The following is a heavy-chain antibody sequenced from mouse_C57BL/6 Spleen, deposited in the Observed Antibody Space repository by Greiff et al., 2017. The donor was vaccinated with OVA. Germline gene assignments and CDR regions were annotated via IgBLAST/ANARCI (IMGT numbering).Heavy chain of an antibody. Sequence: QVQLQQPGAELVKPGASVKMSCKASGYTFTSYWITWVKQRPGQGLEWIGDIYPGSGSTNYNEKFKSKATLTVDKSSSTAYLQLSSLTSEASAVYDCARDGVTTCYFAYWGQGTTLTVSA. V-gene: IGHV1-55*01. CDR3: ARDGVTTCYFAY. CDR2: IYPGSGST. J-gene: IGHJ2*01. CDR1: GYTFTSYW. D-gene: IGHD2-2*01.